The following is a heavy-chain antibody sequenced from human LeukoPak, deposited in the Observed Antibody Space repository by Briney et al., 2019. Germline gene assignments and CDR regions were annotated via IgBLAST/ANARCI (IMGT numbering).Heavy chain of an antibody. CDR1: GYTFTGYY. CDR3: ARVGDLYYFDY. V-gene: IGHV1-2*02. CDR2: INPNTGGT. J-gene: IGHJ4*02. D-gene: IGHD3-3*01. Sequence: ASVKVSCKASGYTFTGYYVHWVRQAPGQGLEWMGWINPNTGGTNYAHKFQGRVTMTRDMSISTAYMELSSLRSDDTAVYYCARVGDLYYFDYWGQGTPVTVSS.